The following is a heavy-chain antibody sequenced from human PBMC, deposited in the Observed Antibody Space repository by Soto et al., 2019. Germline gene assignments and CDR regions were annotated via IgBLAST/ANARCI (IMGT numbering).Heavy chain of an antibody. Sequence: SGTLSLTCTVSGGSISSSSYYWGWIRQPPGQGLEWIGSIYYSGSTCYAPFPITRVTTSVDTSMNQLSLKVRSVNAADTAVNYCARGHNWFDPWGQGTLVTVSS. V-gene: IGHV4-39*01. CDR1: GGSISSSSYY. CDR3: ARGHNWFDP. CDR2: IYYSGST. J-gene: IGHJ5*02.